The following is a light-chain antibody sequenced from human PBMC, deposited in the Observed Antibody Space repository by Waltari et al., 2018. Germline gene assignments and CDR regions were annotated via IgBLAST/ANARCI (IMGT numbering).Light chain of an antibody. CDR1: PDISNY. CDR3: QQYDNLPTIT. Sequence: DIQMTQSPSSLSASVGDRVTNTCQASPDISNYLNWYQQKPGKAPKLLIYDASNLETGVPSRFSGSGSGTDFTFTISSLQPEDIATYYCQQYDNLPTITFGQGTRLEIK. CDR2: DAS. V-gene: IGKV1-33*01. J-gene: IGKJ5*01.